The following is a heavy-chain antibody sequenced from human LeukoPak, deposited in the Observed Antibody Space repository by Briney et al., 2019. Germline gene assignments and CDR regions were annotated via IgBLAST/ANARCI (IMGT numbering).Heavy chain of an antibody. D-gene: IGHD1-26*01. CDR3: ARGFGSSYRVQNWFDP. V-gene: IGHV3-30-3*01. J-gene: IGHJ5*02. Sequence: VQPGRSLRLSCAASGFTFSSFAMHWVRQAPGKGLEWVAVISYDGNNKYYADSVKDRFTISRDNSKNTLYLQMNSLRAEDTALYYCARGFGSSYRVQNWFDPWGQGTLVTVSS. CDR1: GFTFSSFA. CDR2: ISYDGNNK.